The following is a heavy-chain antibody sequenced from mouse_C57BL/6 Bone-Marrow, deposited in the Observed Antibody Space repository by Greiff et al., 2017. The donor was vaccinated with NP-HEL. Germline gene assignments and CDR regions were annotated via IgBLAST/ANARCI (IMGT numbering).Heavy chain of an antibody. Sequence: QVQLQQSGAELARPGASVKLSCKASGYTFTSYGISWVKQRTGQGLEWIGEIYPRSGNTYYNEKFKGKATLTADKSSSTAYMELRSMTSEDSAVYFCARQDDGYYDGYFDVWGTGTTVTVSS. CDR1: GYTFTSYG. CDR2: IYPRSGNT. V-gene: IGHV1-81*01. J-gene: IGHJ1*03. CDR3: ARQDDGYYDGYFDV. D-gene: IGHD2-3*01.